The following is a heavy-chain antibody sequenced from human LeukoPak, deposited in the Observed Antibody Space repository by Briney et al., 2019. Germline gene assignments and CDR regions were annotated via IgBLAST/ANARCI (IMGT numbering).Heavy chain of an antibody. CDR3: ARSLGYYDSSGYYSYNWFDP. CDR2: ISSSSTI. Sequence: GGSLRLSCAASGLTFSSYSMNWVRQAPGKGLEWVSYISSSSTIYYADSVKGRFTISRDNAKNSLYLQMNGLRDEDTAVYYCARSLGYYDSSGYYSYNWFDPWGQGTLVTVSS. J-gene: IGHJ5*02. CDR1: GLTFSSYS. D-gene: IGHD3-22*01. V-gene: IGHV3-48*02.